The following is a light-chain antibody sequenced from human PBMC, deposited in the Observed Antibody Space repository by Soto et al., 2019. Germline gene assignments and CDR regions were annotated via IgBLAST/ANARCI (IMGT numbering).Light chain of an antibody. Sequence: EIVLTQSPATLSLSPGERATLSCRASQGVSSYLAWYQQKPGQAPRLLIYDTSNRATGIPARFSGSGPVTDFSLTISSQEHEDFVLYYGQQRSNWPPLTFGGGTKVEI. CDR2: DTS. V-gene: IGKV3D-11*01. CDR1: QGVSSY. CDR3: QQRSNWPPLT. J-gene: IGKJ4*01.